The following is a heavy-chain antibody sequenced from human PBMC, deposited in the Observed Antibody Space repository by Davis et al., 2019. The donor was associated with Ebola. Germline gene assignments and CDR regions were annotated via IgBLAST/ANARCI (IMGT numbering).Heavy chain of an antibody. CDR2: INHSGRT. CDR1: GGSFSGYY. V-gene: IGHV4-34*01. CDR3: ATSQDCSSTSCDNWFDP. Sequence: MPSETLSLTCAVYGGSFSGYYWSWIRQPPGKGLEWIGEINHSGRTNYNPSLKSRVTISVDTSKNQFSLKLTSVTAADTAVYYCATSQDCSSTSCDNWFDPWGQGTLVTVSS. D-gene: IGHD2-2*01. J-gene: IGHJ5*02.